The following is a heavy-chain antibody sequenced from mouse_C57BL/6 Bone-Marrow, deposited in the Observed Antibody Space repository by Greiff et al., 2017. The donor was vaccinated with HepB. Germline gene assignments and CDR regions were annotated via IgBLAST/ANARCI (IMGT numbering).Heavy chain of an antibody. J-gene: IGHJ1*03. CDR1: GYTFTSYW. Sequence: QVQLQQPGAELVKPGASVKLSCKASGYTFTSYWMHWVKQRPGQGLEWIGMIHPNSGSTNYNEKFKSKATLTVDKSSSTAYMQLSSLTSEDSAVYYCARIWDGWYFDVWGTGTTVTVSS. D-gene: IGHD4-1*01. CDR2: IHPNSGST. V-gene: IGHV1-64*01. CDR3: ARIWDGWYFDV.